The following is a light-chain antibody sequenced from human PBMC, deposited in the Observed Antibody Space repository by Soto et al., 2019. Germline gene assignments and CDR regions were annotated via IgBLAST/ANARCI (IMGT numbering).Light chain of an antibody. CDR1: SSDVGGYNY. CDR3: SSYTSGSTWV. J-gene: IGLJ3*02. Sequence: QSALTQPASVSGSPGQSITISCTGTSSDVGGYNYVSWYQQHPGKAPKLMIYEVSNRPSGVSNRFSGSKSGNTASLTISGLQAEDEADYYCSSYTSGSTWVFGGWTKVTVL. CDR2: EVS. V-gene: IGLV2-14*01.